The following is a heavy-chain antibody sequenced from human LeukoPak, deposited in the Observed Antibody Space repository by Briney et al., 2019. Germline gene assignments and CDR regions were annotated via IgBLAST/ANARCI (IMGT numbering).Heavy chain of an antibody. V-gene: IGHV4-59*12. CDR3: ARGGEMATLAYFDY. D-gene: IGHD5-24*01. CDR2: IYYTGST. CDR1: GGSISTYY. Sequence: PSETLSLTCTVSGGSISTYYWSWIRQPPGKGLEWIGYIYYTGSTNYNPSLKSRVTISGDTSKNQFSLKLSSVTAADTAVYYCARGGEMATLAYFDYWGQGTLVTVSS. J-gene: IGHJ4*02.